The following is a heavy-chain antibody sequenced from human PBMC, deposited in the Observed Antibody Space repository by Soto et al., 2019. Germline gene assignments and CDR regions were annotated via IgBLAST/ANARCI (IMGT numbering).Heavy chain of an antibody. CDR3: ARDLYGSSGWSATLYYYYSGMDV. J-gene: IGHJ6*02. CDR2: INPSGGST. D-gene: IGHD6-19*01. V-gene: IGHV1-46*01. CDR1: GYTFTSYY. Sequence: ASVKVSCKASGYTFTSYYMHWVRQAPGQGLEWMGRINPSGGSTSYAQKFQGRVTMTRDTSTSTVYMELSSLRSEDTAVYYCARDLYGSSGWSATLYYYYSGMDVWGQGTRV.